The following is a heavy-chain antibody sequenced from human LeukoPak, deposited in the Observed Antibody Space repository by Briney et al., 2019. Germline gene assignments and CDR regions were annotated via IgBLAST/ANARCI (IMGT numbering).Heavy chain of an antibody. CDR1: GYTFTSYY. CDR2: INPSGGST. Sequence: ASVKVSCKASGYTFTSYYMHWVRQAPGQGLEWMGIINPSGGSTSYAQKFQGRVTVTRDTSTSTVYMELSSLRSEDTAVYYCARGNDPTLYYYYYGMDVWGKGTTVTVSS. CDR3: ARGNDPTLYYYYYGMDV. J-gene: IGHJ6*04. V-gene: IGHV1-46*01. D-gene: IGHD1-1*01.